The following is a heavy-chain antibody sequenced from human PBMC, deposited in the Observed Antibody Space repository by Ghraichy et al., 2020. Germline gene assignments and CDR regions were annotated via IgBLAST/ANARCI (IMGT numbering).Heavy chain of an antibody. CDR2: IKNKANRHTT. CDR3: ATEGPYHGPDLDS. V-gene: IGHV3-72*01. J-gene: IGHJ4*02. Sequence: LSLTCAASGFTFSDYYMNWVRQAPGKGLEWVGRIKNKANRHTTEYAASVKGRFIISRDDSEKSLYLQINSLKTEDTAVYYCATEGPYHGPDLDSCGQGTLVTVSS. CDR1: GFTFSDYY. D-gene: IGHD2-21*01.